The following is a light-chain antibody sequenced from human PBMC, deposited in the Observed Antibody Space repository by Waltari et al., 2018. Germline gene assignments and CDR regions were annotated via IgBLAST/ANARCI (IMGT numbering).Light chain of an antibody. CDR3: QQYHSVPRT. Sequence: DIVLTQSPDSLAVSLGERATINCKSSQSVLYSTNNKNYLGRFQQKTGQPPKLLIYWASMRESGVPDRFSGSGSGTDFTLTISSLQAEDVAVYYCQQYHSVPRTFGQGTKVEI. J-gene: IGKJ1*01. CDR2: WAS. CDR1: QSVLYSTNNKNY. V-gene: IGKV4-1*01.